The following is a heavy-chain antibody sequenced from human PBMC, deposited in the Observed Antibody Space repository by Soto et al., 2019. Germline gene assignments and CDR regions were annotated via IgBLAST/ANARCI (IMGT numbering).Heavy chain of an antibody. Sequence: SETLSLTCAVSGGSITSSGYSWSWIRQPPGKGLEWIGYIYPNGTIFYNPSLNSRVTISVDTSNSQFSLRLSSVTAADTAVYYCATYSAYAKYYFDYWGRGTLVTVSS. V-gene: IGHV4-30-2*01. J-gene: IGHJ4*02. D-gene: IGHD5-12*01. CDR3: ATYSAYAKYYFDY. CDR2: IYPNGTI. CDR1: GGSITSSGYS.